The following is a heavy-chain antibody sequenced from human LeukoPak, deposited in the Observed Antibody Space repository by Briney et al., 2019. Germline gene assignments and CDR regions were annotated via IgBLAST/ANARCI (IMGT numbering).Heavy chain of an antibody. J-gene: IGHJ3*02. CDR1: GFTFSSYG. CDR2: ISGSGGST. D-gene: IGHD3-9*01. Sequence: GRSLRPSCAASGFTFSSYGIGWVRHAPEEGLEWGSAISGSGGSTSYADSVKGRFTISRDNSKYTLYLQMNRLRAEDTAVYYCAKEGDDILTGSDAFDIWGQGTMGTVSS. CDR3: AKEGDDILTGSDAFDI. V-gene: IGHV3-23*01.